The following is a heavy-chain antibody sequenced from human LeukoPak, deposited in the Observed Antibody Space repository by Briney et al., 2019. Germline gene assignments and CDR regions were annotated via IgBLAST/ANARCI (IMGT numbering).Heavy chain of an antibody. CDR3: ARVLTGLKFVSGSYIGFDY. D-gene: IGHD3-16*01. CDR1: GYTFTGYY. J-gene: IGHJ4*02. Sequence: AAVKVSCKASGYTFTGYYMHWVRQAPGQGLEWMGWINPNSGGTNYAQKFQGRVTMTRDTSISTAYMELSRLRSDDTAVYYCARVLTGLKFVSGSYIGFDYWGQGTLVTVSS. V-gene: IGHV1-2*02. CDR2: INPNSGGT.